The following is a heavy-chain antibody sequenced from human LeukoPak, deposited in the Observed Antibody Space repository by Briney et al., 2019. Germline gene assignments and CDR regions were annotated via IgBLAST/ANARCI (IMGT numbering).Heavy chain of an antibody. CDR3: AKATTIFGVPLDY. V-gene: IGHV3-9*01. Sequence: GGSLRLSCAASGFTFDDYAMHWVRQAPGKGLEWVSGISWNSGSIGYADSVKGRFTISRDNAKNSLYLQMNSLRAEDTALYYCAKATTIFGVPLDYWGQGTLVTVSS. CDR2: ISWNSGSI. D-gene: IGHD3-3*01. J-gene: IGHJ4*02. CDR1: GFTFDDYA.